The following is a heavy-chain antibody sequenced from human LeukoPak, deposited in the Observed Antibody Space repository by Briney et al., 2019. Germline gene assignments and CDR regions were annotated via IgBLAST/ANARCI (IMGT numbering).Heavy chain of an antibody. Sequence: SETLSLTCTVSGGSISSSSYYWGWIRQPPGKGLEWIGYIYYSGSTYYNPSLKSRVTISVDTSKNQFSLKLSSVTAADTAVYYCARAPHCSGGSCYFLGAFDIWGQGTMVTVSS. CDR1: GGSISSSSYY. CDR3: ARAPHCSGGSCYFLGAFDI. J-gene: IGHJ3*02. D-gene: IGHD2-15*01. V-gene: IGHV4-39*07. CDR2: IYYSGST.